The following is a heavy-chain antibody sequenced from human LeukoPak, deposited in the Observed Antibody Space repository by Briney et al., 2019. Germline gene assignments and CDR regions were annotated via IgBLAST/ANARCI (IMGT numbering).Heavy chain of an antibody. D-gene: IGHD1/OR15-1a*01. J-gene: IGHJ4*02. V-gene: IGHV1-69*05. CDR1: GGTFSSYA. CDR3: ASRSQYNWNSLVPDY. Sequence: ASVKVSCKASGGTFSSYAISWVRQAPGQGLEWMGGIIPIFGTANYAQKFQGRVTITTDESTSTAYMELSSLRSEDTAVYYCASRSQYNWNSLVPDYWGQGTLVTVSS. CDR2: IIPIFGTA.